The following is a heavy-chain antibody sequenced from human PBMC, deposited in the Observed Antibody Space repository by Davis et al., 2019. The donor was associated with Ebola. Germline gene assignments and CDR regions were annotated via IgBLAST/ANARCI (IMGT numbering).Heavy chain of an antibody. CDR2: LGLSADT. Sequence: GESLKISCAASGFIFRSYVMSWVRQAPGKGLEWVSTLGLSADTYYAASVKGRFTISRDNSKNTLHLQMNSLRVDDTAVYYCAKEGDYDTSSFHFDQWGQGTLVTVSS. V-gene: IGHV3-23*01. J-gene: IGHJ4*02. CDR3: AKEGDYDTSSFHFDQ. D-gene: IGHD4-17*01. CDR1: GFIFRSYV.